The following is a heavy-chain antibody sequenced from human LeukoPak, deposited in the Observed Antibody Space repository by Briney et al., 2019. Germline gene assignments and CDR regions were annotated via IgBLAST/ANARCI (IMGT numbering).Heavy chain of an antibody. J-gene: IGHJ4*02. Sequence: GRSLRLSCAASGFTFDDYAMHWVRQAPGKGLEWVSGISWNSGSTYYADSVKGRFTISRDNSKNTLYLQMNSLRAEDTAVYYCAKEGLYSSGWYGYFDYWGQGTLVTVSS. CDR3: AKEGLYSSGWYGYFDY. CDR2: ISWNSGST. CDR1: GFTFDDYA. V-gene: IGHV3-9*01. D-gene: IGHD6-19*01.